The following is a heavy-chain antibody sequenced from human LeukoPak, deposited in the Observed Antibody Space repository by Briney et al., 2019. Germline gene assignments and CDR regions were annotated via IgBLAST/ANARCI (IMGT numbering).Heavy chain of an antibody. D-gene: IGHD3-3*01. CDR1: GFTFSSYS. CDR3: ARDHYYDFWSGYYTGITFDY. V-gene: IGHV3-48*01. J-gene: IGHJ4*02. Sequence: GGSLRLSCAASGFTFSSYSMNWVRQAPGKGLEWVSYISSSSSTIYYADSVKGRFTISRDNAKNSLYLQMNSLRAEDTAVYYCARDHYYDFWSGYYTGITFDYWGQGTLVTVSS. CDR2: ISSSSSTI.